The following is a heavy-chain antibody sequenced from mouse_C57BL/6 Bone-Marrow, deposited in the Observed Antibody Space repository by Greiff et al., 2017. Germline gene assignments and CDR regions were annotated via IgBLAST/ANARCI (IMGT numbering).Heavy chain of an antibody. V-gene: IGHV5-16*01. CDR3: AREGGYGY. J-gene: IGHJ2*01. D-gene: IGHD2-2*01. Sequence: EVKLVESEGGLVQPGSSMKLSCTASGFTFSDYYMAWVRQVPEKGLEWVANINYDGSSTYYLDSLKSRFIISRDNAKNILYLQMSSLKSEDTATYYCAREGGYGYWVQGTTLTVSS. CDR2: INYDGSST. CDR1: GFTFSDYY.